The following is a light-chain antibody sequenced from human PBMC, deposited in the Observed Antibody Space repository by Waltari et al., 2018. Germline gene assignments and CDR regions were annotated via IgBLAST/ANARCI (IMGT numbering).Light chain of an antibody. CDR2: GNN. V-gene: IGLV1-40*01. CDR1: SSRLGAGYD. Sequence: SVLTQPPSVSAAPGQRVTIPSTRSSSRLGAGYDVDWYQQLPGTAPKLLIYGNNNRPSGVPDRFSGSKSGTSASLAITGLQAEDEADYYCQSYDSSLSGSVFGGGTILTVL. J-gene: IGLJ2*01. CDR3: QSYDSSLSGSV.